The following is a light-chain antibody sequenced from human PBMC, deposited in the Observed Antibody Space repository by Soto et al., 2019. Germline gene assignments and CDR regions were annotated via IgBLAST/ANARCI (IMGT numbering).Light chain of an antibody. J-gene: IGKJ1*01. Sequence: AIHMTQSPSSLSASVGDRVTITCRASQDISDDVGWYQQTPGKAPKLLISGASRLQSGVQSRFSGSGSGAAFTLTITSLRPEDSATYYCLQNHNYPRTFGQGTKVEI. CDR3: LQNHNYPRT. CDR1: QDISDD. V-gene: IGKV1-6*01. CDR2: GAS.